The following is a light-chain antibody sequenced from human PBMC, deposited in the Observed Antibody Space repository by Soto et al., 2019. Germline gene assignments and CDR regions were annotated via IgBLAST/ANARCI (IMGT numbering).Light chain of an antibody. Sequence: EIVMTQSPATLSVSPGERATLSCRASQSVSSNLALYQQKPGQAPRLLIYGASTTPTGIPARFSGIGYGTDFKINNRTIKINDSHVYHHKQNNKGPWT. CDR2: GAS. CDR3: KQNNKGPWT. V-gene: IGKV3-15*01. CDR1: QSVSSN. J-gene: IGKJ1*01.